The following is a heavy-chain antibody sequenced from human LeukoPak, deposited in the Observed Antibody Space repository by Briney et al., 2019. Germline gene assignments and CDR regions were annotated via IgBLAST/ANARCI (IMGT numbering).Heavy chain of an antibody. Sequence: SVKVSCKASGYTFNNYGISWVRQAPGQGLEWMGGIIPIFGTTNYAQKFQGRVTITADKSTSTAYMELNSLRSEDTAVYYCARDPAYSSAYWGQGTLVTVSS. CDR2: IIPIFGTT. V-gene: IGHV1-69*06. D-gene: IGHD6-25*01. CDR1: GYTFNNYG. CDR3: ARDPAYSSAY. J-gene: IGHJ4*02.